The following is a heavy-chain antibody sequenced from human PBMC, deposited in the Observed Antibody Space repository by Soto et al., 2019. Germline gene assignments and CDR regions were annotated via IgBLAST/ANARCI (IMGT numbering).Heavy chain of an antibody. CDR1: GFTFSSYA. Sequence: EVQLLESGGGLVQPGGSLRLSCAASGFTFSSYAMSWVRQAPGKGLEWVSAISGRGGSTYYADSVKGRFTISRDNSKNTLYLQMNSLRAEDTAVYYCAKDLYGDYGRFDYWGQGTLVTVSS. CDR3: AKDLYGDYGRFDY. D-gene: IGHD4-17*01. CDR2: ISGRGGST. V-gene: IGHV3-23*01. J-gene: IGHJ4*02.